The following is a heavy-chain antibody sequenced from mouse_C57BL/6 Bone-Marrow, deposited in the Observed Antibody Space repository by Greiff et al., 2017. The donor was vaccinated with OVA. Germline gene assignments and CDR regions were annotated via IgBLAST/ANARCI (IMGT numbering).Heavy chain of an antibody. CDR2: IDPEDGAT. D-gene: IGHD1-1*01. J-gene: IGHJ1*03. Sequence: EVMLVESGAELVKPGASVKLSCTASGFNIKDYYMHWVKQRTEQGLEWIGRIDPEDGATKYAPKFQGKATITADTSSNTAYLQLSSLTSEDTAVYYCARGDYGSSSHWYFDVWGTGTTVTVSS. V-gene: IGHV14-2*01. CDR3: ARGDYGSSSHWYFDV. CDR1: GFNIKDYY.